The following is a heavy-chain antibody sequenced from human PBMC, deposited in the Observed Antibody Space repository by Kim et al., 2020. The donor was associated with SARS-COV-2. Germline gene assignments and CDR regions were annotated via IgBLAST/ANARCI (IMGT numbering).Heavy chain of an antibody. D-gene: IGHD6-13*01. CDR1: GFTFKNSD. J-gene: IGHJ5*02. CDR2: ISGSGVDT. V-gene: IGHV3-23*01. Sequence: GGSLRLSCAASGFTFKNSDMTWVRQPPGKGLEWVATISGSGVDTFHADSVKGRFTISRDNSKNTMYLQMNSLRGEDTAVYYCAKGGHYSSFDPWGQGTLFTVSS. CDR3: AKGGHYSSFDP.